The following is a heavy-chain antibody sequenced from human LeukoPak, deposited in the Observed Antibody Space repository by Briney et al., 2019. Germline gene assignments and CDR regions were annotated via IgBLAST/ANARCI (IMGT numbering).Heavy chain of an antibody. CDR3: AKLPLRDYRGNWFDH. Sequence: PGGSLRLSCAASGFTFSSYAMSWVRQAPGKGLEWGSATSGSGGSTYYADPGKGRFTISRENSKNTLYLQMSSLRADETAVYYSAKLPLRDYRGNWFDHWGQGTLVTVSS. V-gene: IGHV3-23*01. CDR1: GFTFSSYA. CDR2: TSGSGGST. D-gene: IGHD4-11*01. J-gene: IGHJ5*02.